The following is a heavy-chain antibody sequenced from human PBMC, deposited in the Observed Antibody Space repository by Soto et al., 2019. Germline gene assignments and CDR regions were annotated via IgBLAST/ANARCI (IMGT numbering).Heavy chain of an antibody. Sequence: PSETLSLTCTVSGDSISSYYWNWIRQPPGKGLEWIGYIYYGGITNYNPSLKSRVTISVDTSKNQFSLKLSSVTAADTALYYCARDQGHCDFWSGHSYLGLDVWGQGTTVTV. J-gene: IGHJ6*02. CDR2: IYYGGIT. V-gene: IGHV4-59*01. CDR3: ARDQGHCDFWSGHSYLGLDV. CDR1: GDSISSYY. D-gene: IGHD3-3*01.